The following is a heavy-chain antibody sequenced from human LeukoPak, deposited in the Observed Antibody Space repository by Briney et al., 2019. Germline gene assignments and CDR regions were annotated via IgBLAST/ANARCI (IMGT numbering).Heavy chain of an antibody. Sequence: GGSLRLSCAASGFSFRNYWMYWVRQAPGKGLVWVSRISSDGSSTKYEDSVKGRFTISRDTATNTLYLQMSSLRAEDTAVYYCARGFSYGYSDYWGQGTLVTVSP. D-gene: IGHD5-18*01. CDR3: ARGFSYGYSDY. J-gene: IGHJ4*02. CDR2: ISSDGSST. V-gene: IGHV3-74*03. CDR1: GFSFRNYW.